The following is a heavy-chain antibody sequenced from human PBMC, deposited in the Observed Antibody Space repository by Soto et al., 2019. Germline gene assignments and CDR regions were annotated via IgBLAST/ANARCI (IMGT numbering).Heavy chain of an antibody. D-gene: IGHD6-6*01. V-gene: IGHV3-23*01. J-gene: IGHJ3*02. CDR3: AKDRTSIQYSSSGGDAFDI. Sequence: GGSLRLSCAASGFTFSSYAMSWVRQAPGKGLEWVSAISGSGGSTYYADSVKGRFTISRDNSKNTLYLQMNSLRAEDTAVYYCAKDRTSIQYSSSGGDAFDIWGQGTMVPVSS. CDR2: ISGSGGST. CDR1: GFTFSSYA.